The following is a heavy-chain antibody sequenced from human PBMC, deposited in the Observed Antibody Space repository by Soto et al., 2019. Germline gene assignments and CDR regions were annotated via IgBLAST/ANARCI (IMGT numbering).Heavy chain of an antibody. CDR1: GFTFSSYG. J-gene: IGHJ4*02. CDR2: IWYDGSNK. V-gene: IGHV3-33*01. Sequence: QVQLVESGGGVVQPGRSLRLSCAASGFTFSSYGMHWVRQAPGKGLEWVAVIWYDGSNKYYADSVKGRFTISRDNSKNPLYLQMNGRRAEDTAVYSWERGENDYVATAPDYGGRGPLVTVSP. D-gene: IGHD3-16*01. CDR3: ERGENDYVATAPDY.